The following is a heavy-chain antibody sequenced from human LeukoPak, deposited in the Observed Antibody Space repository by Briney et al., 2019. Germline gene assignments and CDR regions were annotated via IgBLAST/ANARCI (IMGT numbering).Heavy chain of an antibody. CDR1: GYTFTGYY. V-gene: IGHV1-2*06. Sequence: ASVKVSCKASGYTFTGYYMHWVRQAPGQGLEWMGRINPNSGGTNYAQKFQGRVTMTRDTSISTAYMELSRLRSDDTAVYYCARGPGYYYDSSGYYPGDYWGQRTLVTVSS. D-gene: IGHD3-22*01. CDR3: ARGPGYYYDSSGYYPGDY. CDR2: INPNSGGT. J-gene: IGHJ4*02.